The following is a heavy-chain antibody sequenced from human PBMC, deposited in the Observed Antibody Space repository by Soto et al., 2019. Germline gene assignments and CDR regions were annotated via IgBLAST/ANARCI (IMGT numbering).Heavy chain of an antibody. V-gene: IGHV4-61*08. CDR2: IYNSGTT. CDR3: AKNWNWGSLVH. Sequence: SETLSLTCTVSGGSISSGDYYWSWIRQPPGKGLEWIGYIYNSGTTKYNPSLKSRVTISVDTSKNQFSLNLRSVTAADTAVYYCAKNWNWGSLVHWGQGTLVTVSS. CDR1: GGSISSGDYY. J-gene: IGHJ4*02. D-gene: IGHD7-27*01.